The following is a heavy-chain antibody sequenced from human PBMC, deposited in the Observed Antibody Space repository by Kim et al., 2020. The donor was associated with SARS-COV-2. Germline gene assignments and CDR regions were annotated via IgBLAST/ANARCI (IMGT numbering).Heavy chain of an antibody. J-gene: IGHJ6*02. CDR1: GYTFTSYA. CDR3: AGGLYCSGGSCYFGSYYYYYGMDV. D-gene: IGHD2-15*01. V-gene: IGHV7-4-1*02. Sequence: ASVKVSCKASGYTFTSYAMNWVRQAPGQGLEWMGWINTNTGNPTYAQGFTGRFVFSLDTSVSTAYLQISSLKAEDTAVYYCAGGLYCSGGSCYFGSYYYYYGMDVWGQGTTVTVSS. CDR2: INTNTGNP.